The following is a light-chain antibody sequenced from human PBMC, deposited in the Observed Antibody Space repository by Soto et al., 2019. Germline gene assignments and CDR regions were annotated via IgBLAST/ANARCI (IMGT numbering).Light chain of an antibody. J-gene: IGLJ2*01. CDR1: GSNIGSNS. CDR3: GTWESYLSVAV. CDR2: DNN. Sequence: QSVLTQPPSVSAAPGQTVTISFSGSGSNIGSNSVSWYQHVPGTAPKLLLYDNNKRPSGIPDRFFGSKSGTSATLGITGLQTADEADYYCGTWESYLSVAVFGGGTKLTVL. V-gene: IGLV1-51*01.